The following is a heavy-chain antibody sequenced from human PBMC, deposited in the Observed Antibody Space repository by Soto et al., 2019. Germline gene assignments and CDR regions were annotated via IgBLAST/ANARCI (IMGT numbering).Heavy chain of an antibody. D-gene: IGHD2-15*01. Sequence: QGQLVQSGAEAKKPGASVEVSCKASGYTLTSYARHWVRQAPGQRLEWMGWINAGNGNTKYSQKFQGRDTITKDTSASTAYRELSSLRSDDTAVYYCARGCGIVWNYYCGMYVWGQGTTVTVSS. CDR2: INAGNGNT. V-gene: IGHV1-3*01. J-gene: IGHJ6*02. CDR3: ARGCGIVWNYYCGMYV. CDR1: GYTLTSYA.